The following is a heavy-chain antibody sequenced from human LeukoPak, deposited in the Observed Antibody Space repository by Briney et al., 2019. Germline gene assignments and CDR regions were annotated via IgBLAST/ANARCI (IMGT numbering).Heavy chain of an antibody. CDR1: GGSISSYY. Sequence: SETLSLTCTASGGSISSYYWSWIRQPPGKGLEWIGYIYYSGSTNYNPSLKSRVTISVDTSKNQFSLKLSSVTAADTAVYYCARDSRTDYDFWSGYYDYWGQGTLVTVSS. J-gene: IGHJ4*02. CDR3: ARDSRTDYDFWSGYYDY. D-gene: IGHD3-3*01. CDR2: IYYSGST. V-gene: IGHV4-59*01.